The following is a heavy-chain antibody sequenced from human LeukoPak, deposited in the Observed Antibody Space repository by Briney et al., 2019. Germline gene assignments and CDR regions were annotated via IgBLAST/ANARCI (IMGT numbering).Heavy chain of an antibody. CDR3: ARGPRVRGSSVFSFRRLYYYYYYMDV. CDR2: ISSNGGST. J-gene: IGHJ6*03. Sequence: GGSLRLSCAASGFTFSSYAMHWVRQAPGKGLEYVSAISSNGGSTYYANSVKGRFTISRDNSKNTLYLQMGSLRAEDMAVYYCARGPRVRGSSVFSFRRLYYYYYYMDVWGKGTTVTISS. V-gene: IGHV3-64*01. CDR1: GFTFSSYA. D-gene: IGHD3-10*01.